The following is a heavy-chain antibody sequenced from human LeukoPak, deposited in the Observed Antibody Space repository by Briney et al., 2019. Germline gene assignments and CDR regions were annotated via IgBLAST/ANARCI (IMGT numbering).Heavy chain of an antibody. CDR1: VGTFSSYD. Sequence: ASVKVSCKASVGTFSSYDINWVRQATGQGLEWMGWMNPNSGNTGYAQKFQGRVTITRNTSISTAYMELSSLRSEDTAVYYCARVISGDSSGWIPRGYYYYYYMDVWGKGTTVTVSS. D-gene: IGHD6-19*01. CDR3: ARVISGDSSGWIPRGYYYYYYMDV. J-gene: IGHJ6*03. V-gene: IGHV1-8*03. CDR2: MNPNSGNT.